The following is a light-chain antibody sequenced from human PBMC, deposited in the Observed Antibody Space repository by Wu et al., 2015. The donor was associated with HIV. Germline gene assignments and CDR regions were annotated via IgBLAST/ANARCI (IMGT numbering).Light chain of an antibody. Sequence: DIQMTQSPSSLSASVGDRVNITCRASQSISNSLNWYQQKPGKAPNLLIYAASSLQNGVPSRFSGSRSGTQFTLTINSLQTEDSATYYCQQSYSDPLMYSFGQGTKVEIK. CDR3: QQSYSDPLMYS. V-gene: IGKV1-39*01. J-gene: IGKJ2*03. CDR1: QSISNS. CDR2: AAS.